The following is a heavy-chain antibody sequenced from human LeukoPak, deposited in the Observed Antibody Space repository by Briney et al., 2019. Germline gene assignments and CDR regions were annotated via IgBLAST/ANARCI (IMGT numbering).Heavy chain of an antibody. D-gene: IGHD3-9*01. CDR2: IEQVGSER. V-gene: IGHV3-7*01. CDR1: GFTFSSHW. CDR3: ARDGFDAGIYFDS. J-gene: IGHJ4*02. Sequence: GGSLRLSCAVSGFTFSSHWMSWVRQAPGEGLEWVANIEQVGSERYYVDSVKGRFTISRDNAKNLLYLQMNSLRAEDTAVYYCARDGFDAGIYFDSWGQGTLVTVSS.